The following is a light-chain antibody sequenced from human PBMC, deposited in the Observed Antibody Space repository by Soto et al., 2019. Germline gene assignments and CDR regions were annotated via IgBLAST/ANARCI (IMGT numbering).Light chain of an antibody. J-gene: IGKJ3*01. CDR2: AAS. Sequence: DIQMTQSPSSLSASVGDRVTITCRASQRISKYLNWYQQKSGKAPKLLIYAASSLQSGVPSRFSGSESGTDFTLTISGLQPEDVAVYYCQQSYTSPFTFGPGTKVDV. CDR3: QQSYTSPFT. V-gene: IGKV1-39*01. CDR1: QRISKY.